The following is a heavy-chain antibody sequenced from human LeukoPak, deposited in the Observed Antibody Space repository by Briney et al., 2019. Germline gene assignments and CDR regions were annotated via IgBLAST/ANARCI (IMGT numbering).Heavy chain of an antibody. Sequence: GGSLRLSCAASGFTFSNAYMTWVRQAPGKGLEWVGRIKSKIDGGTTDYAAPVKGRFTISRDDSKNTLYLQMNSLNTEDTAVYYCTTIEVYCSGGSCLFDYWGQGTLVTVSS. CDR1: GFTFSNAY. D-gene: IGHD2-15*01. CDR3: TTIEVYCSGGSCLFDY. CDR2: IKSKIDGGTT. J-gene: IGHJ4*02. V-gene: IGHV3-15*01.